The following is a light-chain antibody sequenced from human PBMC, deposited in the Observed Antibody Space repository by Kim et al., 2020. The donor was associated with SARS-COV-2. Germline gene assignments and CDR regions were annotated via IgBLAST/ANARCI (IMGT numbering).Light chain of an antibody. CDR2: SND. J-gene: IGLJ3*02. CDR3: AAWDDSLNGWV. V-gene: IGLV1-44*01. CDR1: SSNIGSNT. Sequence: GQRCTISCSGSSSNIGSNTVNWYQQLPGTAPKLLIYSNDHRPSGVPDRFSGSKSGTSASLAISGLQSEDEAEYYCAAWDDSLNGWVFGGGTQLTVL.